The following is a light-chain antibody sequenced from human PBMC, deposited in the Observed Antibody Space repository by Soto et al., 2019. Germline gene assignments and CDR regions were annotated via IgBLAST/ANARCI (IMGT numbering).Light chain of an antibody. CDR3: QQYGSSPPYT. V-gene: IGKV3-20*01. Sequence: EIVLTQSPGTLSLSPGERATLSCRASQTVSSGFLAWYQQKPAQAPRLLIYGASSRAAGIPDRFSGSGCGADFTPTISRLQAEDVAVYCCQQYGSSPPYTFGQGTKLDIK. CDR2: GAS. J-gene: IGKJ2*01. CDR1: QTVSSGF.